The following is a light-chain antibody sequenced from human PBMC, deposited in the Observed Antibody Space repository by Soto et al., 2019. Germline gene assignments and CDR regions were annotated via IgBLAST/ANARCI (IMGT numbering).Light chain of an antibody. V-gene: IGLV2-14*03. CDR1: SSDVGGYNY. CDR2: DVS. J-gene: IGLJ1*01. Sequence: QSALTQPASVSGSPGQSITISCTGTSSDVGGYNYVSWYQHHPGKAPKLMIYDVSNRPSWVSNRFSGSKSGTTASLTISGLQAEDEADYYCSSYTSSSTYVFGTGTKVTVL. CDR3: SSYTSSSTYV.